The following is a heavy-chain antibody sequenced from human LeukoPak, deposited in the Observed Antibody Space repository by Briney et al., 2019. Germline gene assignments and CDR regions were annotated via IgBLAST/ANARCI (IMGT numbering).Heavy chain of an antibody. CDR1: GDSISSNSAA. CDR3: AREEVGGWLMYFDY. J-gene: IGHJ4*02. Sequence: SQTLSLTCAISGDSISSNSAAWDWIRQSPSRGLEWLGTTYYSSKWYNDYAVSVKSRITIDPDTSKNQFPLQLNSVTPEDTAVYYCAREEVGGWLMYFDYWGQGTLVTVSS. CDR2: TYYSSKWYN. D-gene: IGHD2-15*01. V-gene: IGHV6-1*01.